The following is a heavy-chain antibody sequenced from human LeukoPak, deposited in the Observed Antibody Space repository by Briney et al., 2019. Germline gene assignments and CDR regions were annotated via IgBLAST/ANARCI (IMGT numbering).Heavy chain of an antibody. CDR3: ARLPHYYDSSGYYYFDAFDI. CDR1: GYTFTSYD. V-gene: IGHV1-8*01. D-gene: IGHD3-22*01. Sequence: ASVKVSCKASGYTFTSYDINWVRQATGQGLEWMGWMNPNSGNTGYAQKFQGRVTMTRNTSISTAYMELSSLRSEDTAVYYCARLPHYYDSSGYYYFDAFDIWGQGTMVTVSS. J-gene: IGHJ3*02. CDR2: MNPNSGNT.